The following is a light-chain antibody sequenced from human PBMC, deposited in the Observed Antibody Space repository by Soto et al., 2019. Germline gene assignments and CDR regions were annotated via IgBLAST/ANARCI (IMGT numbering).Light chain of an antibody. CDR1: QSISTW. V-gene: IGKV1-5*03. Sequence: DIQMTQSPSTLSASVGDRVTITCRASQSISTWLAWYQQKPEKAPKLLIYKASSLESGVPSRFSGSGSGTEFTLTSNSLQPDDFATYYCQQYNSSTFGGGTKVEIK. J-gene: IGKJ4*01. CDR2: KAS. CDR3: QQYNSST.